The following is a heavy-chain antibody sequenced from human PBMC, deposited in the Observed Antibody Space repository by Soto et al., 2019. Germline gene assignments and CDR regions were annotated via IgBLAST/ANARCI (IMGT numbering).Heavy chain of an antibody. J-gene: IGHJ5*02. CDR2: IFYSGST. D-gene: IGHD2-8*02. V-gene: IGHV4-31*03. Sequence: SEALCLSCTVSVGSIRNGAYDWSWLRQHPVKGLEWIGHIFYSGSTYYNPSLQSRLTMSVDGSKNQFSLKLSSVTAADTAVYYCAREALAVVYGFDPWGQGTMVTVSS. CDR3: AREALAVVYGFDP. CDR1: VGSIRNGAYD.